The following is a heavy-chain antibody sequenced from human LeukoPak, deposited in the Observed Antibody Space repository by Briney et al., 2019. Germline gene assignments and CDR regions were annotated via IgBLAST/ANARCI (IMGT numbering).Heavy chain of an antibody. CDR3: ARDGSYYYGSGKSRHYYYYMDV. CDR1: GGSISSSSYY. CDR2: IYYSGST. J-gene: IGHJ6*03. D-gene: IGHD3-10*01. Sequence: SETLSLTCTVSGGSISSSSYYWGWIRQPPGKRLEWIGSIYYSGSTNYNPSLKSRVTMSVDTSKNQFSLKLSSVTAADTAVYYCARDGSYYYGSGKSRHYYYYMDVWGKGTTVTISS. V-gene: IGHV4-39*07.